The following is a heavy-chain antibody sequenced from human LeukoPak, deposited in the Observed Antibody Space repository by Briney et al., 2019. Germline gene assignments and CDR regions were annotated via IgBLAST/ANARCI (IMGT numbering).Heavy chain of an antibody. CDR3: AKTAPGGWYANFDY. J-gene: IGHJ4*02. Sequence: ASVTVSCTASGYTFTGYYMHWVRQAPGQGLEWMGWINPNSGGTNYAQKFQGRVTMTRDTSISTAYMELSRLRSDDTAVYYCAKTAPGGWYANFDYGGQGTLVTVSS. CDR2: INPNSGGT. CDR1: GYTFTGYY. V-gene: IGHV1-2*02. D-gene: IGHD6-19*01.